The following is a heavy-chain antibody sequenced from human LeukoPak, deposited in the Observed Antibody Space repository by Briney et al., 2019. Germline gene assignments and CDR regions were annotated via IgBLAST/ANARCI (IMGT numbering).Heavy chain of an antibody. CDR1: GFTFSDYY. J-gene: IGHJ4*02. V-gene: IGHV3-11*04. Sequence: PGGSLRLSCAASGFTFSDYYMSWIRQAPGKGLEWVSYISSSGSTIYYADSVKGRFTISRDNSKNTLYLQMGSLRAEDMAVYYCARGTPITIFGQFDYWGQGTLVPVSS. D-gene: IGHD3-3*01. CDR3: ARGTPITIFGQFDY. CDR2: ISSSGSTI.